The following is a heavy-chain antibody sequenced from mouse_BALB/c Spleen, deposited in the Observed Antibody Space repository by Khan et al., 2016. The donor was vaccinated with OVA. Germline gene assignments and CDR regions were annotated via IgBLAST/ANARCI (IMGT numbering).Heavy chain of an antibody. J-gene: IGHJ1*01. D-gene: IGHD3-3*01. CDR3: ARGASCWYFDV. Sequence: QIQLVQSGPELKKPGETVKISCKASGYTFTNYGMNWVKQAPGKGLKWMGWINTYTGEPTYTDDFEGRFAFSLETSASTAYLQINNLKNEDRATYGCARGASCWYFDVWGAETTVTVSS. CDR2: INTYTGEP. CDR1: GYTFTNYG. V-gene: IGHV9-1*02.